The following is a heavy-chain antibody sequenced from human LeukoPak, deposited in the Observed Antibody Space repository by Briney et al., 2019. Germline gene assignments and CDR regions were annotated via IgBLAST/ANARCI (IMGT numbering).Heavy chain of an antibody. V-gene: IGHV7-4-1*02. CDR1: GYTFTSYA. D-gene: IGHD6-13*01. Sequence: ASVKVSCKASGYTFTSYAMKWVRQAPGQGLEWMGWINTNTGNPTYAQGFTGRFVFSLDTSVSTAYLQISSLKAEDTAVYYCAAPQSSLHDPFYYYYYMDVWAKGPRSPSP. CDR3: AAPQSSLHDPFYYYYYMDV. CDR2: INTNTGNP. J-gene: IGHJ6*03.